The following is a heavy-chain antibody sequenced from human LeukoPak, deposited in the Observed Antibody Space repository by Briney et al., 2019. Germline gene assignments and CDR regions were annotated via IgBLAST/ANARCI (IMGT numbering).Heavy chain of an antibody. D-gene: IGHD5-18*01. V-gene: IGHV4-59*01. Sequence: SETLSLTCTVSGGSISSYYWSWIRQPPGKGLEWIGYIYYSGSTNYNPSLKSRVTISVDTSKNQFSLKLSSVTAADTAVYYCARGTAIDAFDIWGQGTMVTVSS. J-gene: IGHJ3*02. CDR1: GGSISSYY. CDR2: IYYSGST. CDR3: ARGTAIDAFDI.